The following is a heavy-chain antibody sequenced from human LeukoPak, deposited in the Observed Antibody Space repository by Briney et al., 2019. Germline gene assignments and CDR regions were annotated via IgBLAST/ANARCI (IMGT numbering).Heavy chain of an antibody. J-gene: IGHJ5*02. D-gene: IGHD2-21*02. V-gene: IGHV1-69*01. CDR3: ARVDCGGDCYPNNWFDP. Sequence: SVKVSCKASGGTFSSYAISWVRQAPGQGLEWMGGIIPIFGTANYAQKFQGRVTITADESTSTAYMELSSLRSEDTAVYYCARVDCGGDCYPNNWFDPWGQGTLVTVSS. CDR1: GGTFSSYA. CDR2: IIPIFGTA.